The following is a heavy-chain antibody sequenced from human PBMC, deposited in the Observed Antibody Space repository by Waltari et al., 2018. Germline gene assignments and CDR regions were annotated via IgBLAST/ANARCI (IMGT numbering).Heavy chain of an antibody. J-gene: IGHJ4*02. CDR1: GFTFSNYW. Sequence: EVQLVESGGGLVQPGGSLRLSCGASGFTFSNYWMGWVRQDPGKGLEWVANIKKDGSATYYVDSVRGRFSISRDNAKNSLSLQMNSLRAEDTAVYYCARIGSWPPWLDYWGQGILVTVSS. V-gene: IGHV3-7*01. CDR3: ARIGSWPPWLDY. D-gene: IGHD6-13*01. CDR2: IKKDGSAT.